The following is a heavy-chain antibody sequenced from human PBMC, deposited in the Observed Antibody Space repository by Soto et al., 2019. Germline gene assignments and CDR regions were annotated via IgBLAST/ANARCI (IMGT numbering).Heavy chain of an antibody. Sequence: QVQLVQSGXXXXKXXXXVKXSXKASGYTFTSYGISWVRXAPGQGLEWMGWISAYNGNTNYAQKLQGRVTMTTDTSTSTAYMELRSLRSDDTAVYYCARSSGWYPIAGDYWGQGTLVTVSS. D-gene: IGHD6-19*01. CDR2: ISAYNGNT. V-gene: IGHV1-18*01. CDR1: GYTFTSYG. J-gene: IGHJ4*02. CDR3: ARSSGWYPIAGDY.